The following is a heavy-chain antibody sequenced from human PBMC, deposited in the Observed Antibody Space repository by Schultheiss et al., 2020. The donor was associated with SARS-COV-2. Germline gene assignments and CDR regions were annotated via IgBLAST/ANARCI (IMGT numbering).Heavy chain of an antibody. CDR1: GGSISSGDYY. D-gene: IGHD5-18*01. J-gene: IGHJ6*02. CDR3: ARDLRQLWGTYYYGMDV. V-gene: IGHV4-61*02. Sequence: SQTLSLTCTVSGGSISSGDYYWSWIRQPPGKGLEWIGRIYTSGSTNYNPSLKSRVTISVDTSKNQFSLKLSSVTAADTAVYYCARDLRQLWGTYYYGMDVWGQGTTGTVSS. CDR2: IYTSGST.